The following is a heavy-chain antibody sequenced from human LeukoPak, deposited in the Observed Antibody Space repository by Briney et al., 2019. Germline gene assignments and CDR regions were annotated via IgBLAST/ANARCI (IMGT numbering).Heavy chain of an antibody. V-gene: IGHV3-33*01. CDR3: ARELPPLEKYYFDY. CDR2: IWYDGSNK. Sequence: GRSLRLSCAASGFTFRSYGMHWVRQAPGKGLQWVAVIWYDGSNKYYADSVKGRFTISRDNSKNTLSLQMNSLRAEDTAVYYCARELPPLEKYYFDYWGQGTLVTVSS. D-gene: IGHD3-3*01. CDR1: GFTFRSYG. J-gene: IGHJ4*02.